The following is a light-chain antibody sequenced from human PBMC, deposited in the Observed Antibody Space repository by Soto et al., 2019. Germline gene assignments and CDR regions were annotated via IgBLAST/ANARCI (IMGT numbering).Light chain of an antibody. V-gene: IGKV1-12*01. Sequence: DIPMTQSPSSVSASVGDRITITCRASQGIGGRLAWFQQKPGKAPQYLIQAASILQSGVPSRFSGSGSGTEFILTINNLQPEDFASYFCLQVYSFPRTFGLGTKVEI. CDR1: QGIGGR. CDR2: AAS. J-gene: IGKJ1*01. CDR3: LQVYSFPRT.